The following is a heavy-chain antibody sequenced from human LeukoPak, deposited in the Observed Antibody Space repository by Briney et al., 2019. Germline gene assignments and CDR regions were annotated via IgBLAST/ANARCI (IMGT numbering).Heavy chain of an antibody. J-gene: IGHJ4*02. V-gene: IGHV4-59*01. CDR2: IYYSGST. CDR1: GGSISSYY. Sequence: PSETLSLTCSVSGGSISSYYLSWIRQPPGKGLDWMGYIYYSGSTNYTPSLKSRVTISVDTSKNQFSLKLSSVTAADTAVYYCARDREDGGNYFDYWGQGTLVTVSS. D-gene: IGHD6-25*01. CDR3: ARDREDGGNYFDY.